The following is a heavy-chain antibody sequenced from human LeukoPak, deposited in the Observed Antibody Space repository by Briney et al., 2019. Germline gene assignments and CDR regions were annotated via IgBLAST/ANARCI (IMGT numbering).Heavy chain of an antibody. V-gene: IGHV3-74*01. CDR1: GFTFSSYW. J-gene: IGHJ5*02. CDR3: ARGLDFWSGVNWFDP. D-gene: IGHD3-3*01. Sequence: GGSLRLSCAASGFTFSSYWMHWVRQAPGKELVWVSRINSDGSSTSYADSVKGRFTISRDNAKNTLYLQMNSLRAEDTAVYYCARGLDFWSGVNWFDPWGQGTLVTVSS. CDR2: INSDGSST.